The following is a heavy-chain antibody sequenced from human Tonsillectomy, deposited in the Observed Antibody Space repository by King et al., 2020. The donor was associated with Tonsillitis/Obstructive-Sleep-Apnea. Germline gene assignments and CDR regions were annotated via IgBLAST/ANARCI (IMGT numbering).Heavy chain of an antibody. D-gene: IGHD2-2*01. CDR2: IIPIFGPA. Sequence: QLVQSGAEVKKPGSSVKVSCKASGGTFSNYAISWVRQAPGQGLEWMGGIIPIFGPANYARKFQGRVTITADESTSTSSMELSSLGSEDTAVYYCARAGVYCSSTTCYNFDYWGQGTLVTVSS. CDR3: ARAGVYCSSTTCYNFDY. CDR1: GGTFSNYA. V-gene: IGHV1-69*12. J-gene: IGHJ4*02.